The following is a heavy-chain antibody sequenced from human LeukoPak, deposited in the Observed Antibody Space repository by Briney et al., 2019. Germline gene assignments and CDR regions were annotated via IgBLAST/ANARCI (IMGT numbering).Heavy chain of an antibody. CDR3: ARDADSSSQFAY. D-gene: IGHD6-13*01. Sequence: GGSLRLSCAASGFTFNTFNMNWVRQAPGKGLEWVSSISSSGRFIYYADSVKGRFTISRDNAKNSLYLQMNSLRAEDTAVYYCARDADSSSQFAYWGQGTLVTVSS. CDR2: ISSSGRFI. V-gene: IGHV3-21*06. J-gene: IGHJ4*02. CDR1: GFTFNTFN.